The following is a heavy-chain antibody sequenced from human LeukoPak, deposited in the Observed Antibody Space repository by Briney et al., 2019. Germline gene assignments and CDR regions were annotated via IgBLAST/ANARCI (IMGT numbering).Heavy chain of an antibody. J-gene: IGHJ5*02. CDR2: ISAYNGNT. D-gene: IGHD3-3*01. Sequence: ASVEVSCKASGYAFTSYGISWVRQAPGQGLEWMGWISAYNGNTNYAQKLQGRVTMTTDTSTSTAYMELRSLRSDDTAVYYCARDEGITIFGVVNKNWFDPWGQGTLVTVSS. CDR3: ARDEGITIFGVVNKNWFDP. CDR1: GYAFTSYG. V-gene: IGHV1-18*01.